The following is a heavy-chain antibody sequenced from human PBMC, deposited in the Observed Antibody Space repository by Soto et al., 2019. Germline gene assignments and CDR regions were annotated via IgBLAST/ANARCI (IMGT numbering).Heavy chain of an antibody. J-gene: IGHJ4*02. CDR2: IIPIFNST. Sequence: QVQLVRSGAEVKTPGSSLKVSCKVSGSRFSNYVISWVRQAPGHGLEWLGRIIPIFNSTKYAQSFQGRVTITADKSTSTASLELSSLRSDDTAVYYCAREGRGKKAGYNGLVSLGYWGQGTLVTVSS. D-gene: IGHD2-2*02. CDR3: AREGRGKKAGYNGLVSLGY. V-gene: IGHV1-69*06. CDR1: GSRFSNYV.